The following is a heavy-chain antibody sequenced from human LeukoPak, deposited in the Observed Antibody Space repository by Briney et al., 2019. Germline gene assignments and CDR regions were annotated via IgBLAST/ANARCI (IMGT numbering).Heavy chain of an antibody. J-gene: IGHJ4*02. CDR3: ARSHWGYCSSTSCYNYYFDY. CDR1: GGSISSGSYY. CDR2: IYTSGST. Sequence: SQTLSLTCTVSGGSISSGSYYWSWIRQPAGKGLEWIGRIYTSGSTNYNPSLKSRVTISVDTSKNQFPLKLSSVTAADTAVYYCARSHWGYCSSTSCYNYYFDYWGQGTLVTVSS. V-gene: IGHV4-61*02. D-gene: IGHD2-2*01.